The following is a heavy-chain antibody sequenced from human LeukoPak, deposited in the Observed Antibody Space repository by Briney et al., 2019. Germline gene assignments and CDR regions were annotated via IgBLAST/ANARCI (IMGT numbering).Heavy chain of an antibody. D-gene: IGHD2-2*02. V-gene: IGHV3-15*01. J-gene: IGHJ4*02. CDR1: GFTFSNGW. CDR2: IKSKSERGKT. Sequence: GGSLRLSCAASGFTFSNGWMSWVRQAPGKGLEWVGRIKSKSERGKTDYAAPVKGRVTISRDGSTNTVYLHMNSLKTEATAVYFCPSNLYCSTSSCYTLDNWGQGTLVAVSP. CDR3: PSNLYCSTSSCYTLDN.